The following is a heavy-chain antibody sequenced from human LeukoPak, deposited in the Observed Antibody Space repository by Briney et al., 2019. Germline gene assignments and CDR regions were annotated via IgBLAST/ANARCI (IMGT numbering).Heavy chain of an antibody. D-gene: IGHD1-26*01. Sequence: KPSETLSLTCSVSGYSISRGYYWGWIRQSPGKRLEWIGSISHSGSAQYNPSLESRVTISLDTSKNQFSLRLSSVTAADTAVYYCARTPGSYDAFDIWGQGTMVTVSS. J-gene: IGHJ3*02. CDR3: ARTPGSYDAFDI. CDR1: GYSISRGYY. CDR2: ISHSGSA. V-gene: IGHV4-38-2*02.